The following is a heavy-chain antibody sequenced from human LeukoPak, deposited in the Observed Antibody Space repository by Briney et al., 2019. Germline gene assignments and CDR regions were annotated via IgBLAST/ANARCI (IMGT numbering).Heavy chain of an antibody. J-gene: IGHJ4*02. Sequence: ASVEVSCKAFGYTFTSYDINWVRQATGQGLEWMGWMNPNSGNTGYAQKFQGRVTMTRNTSISTAYMELSSLRSEDTAVYYCARDSGYCSSTSCRRDYWGQGTLVTVSS. CDR3: ARDSGYCSSTSCRRDY. CDR2: MNPNSGNT. D-gene: IGHD2-2*01. CDR1: GYTFTSYD. V-gene: IGHV1-8*01.